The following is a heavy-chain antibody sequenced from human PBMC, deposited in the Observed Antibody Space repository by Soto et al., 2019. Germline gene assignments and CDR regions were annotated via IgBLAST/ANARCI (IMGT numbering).Heavy chain of an antibody. D-gene: IGHD6-13*01. Sequence: GGSLRLSCAASGFTFSSYWMSWVRQAPGKGLEWVANIKQDGSEKYYVDSVKGRFTISRDNSKNTLYLQMNSLRAEDTAVYYCARSVGIAAAAVAHYYGMDVWGQGTTVTVSS. V-gene: IGHV3-7*01. CDR2: IKQDGSEK. CDR1: GFTFSSYW. J-gene: IGHJ6*02. CDR3: ARSVGIAAAAVAHYYGMDV.